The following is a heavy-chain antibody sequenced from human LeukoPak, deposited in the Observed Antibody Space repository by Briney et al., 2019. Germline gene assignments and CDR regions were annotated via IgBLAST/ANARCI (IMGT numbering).Heavy chain of an antibody. J-gene: IGHJ4*02. CDR2: INPGGSSI. Sequence: GGSLRLSCAASGFSFISYWMHWVRQAPGKGQVWVARINPGGSSITYADSVKGRFTISRDNPKNTLYLQMDNQRAEDTGVYYCARSNQADDYWGQGTLVTVSS. CDR3: ARSNQADDY. CDR1: GFSFISYW. D-gene: IGHD1-14*01. V-gene: IGHV3-74*01.